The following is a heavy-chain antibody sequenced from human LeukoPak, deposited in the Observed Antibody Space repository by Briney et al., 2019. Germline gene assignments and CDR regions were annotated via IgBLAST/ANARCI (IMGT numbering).Heavy chain of an antibody. CDR1: GFTFSSYS. CDR3: VLGARYSSSSHPFDY. Sequence: GGSLRLSCAASGFTFSSYSMNWVRQAPGKGLEWISSISSSSSYIYYADSVKGRFTISRDNAKNSLYLQMNSLRAEDTAVYYCVLGARYSSSSHPFDYWGQGTLVTVSS. J-gene: IGHJ4*02. V-gene: IGHV3-21*01. CDR2: ISSSSSYI. D-gene: IGHD6-6*01.